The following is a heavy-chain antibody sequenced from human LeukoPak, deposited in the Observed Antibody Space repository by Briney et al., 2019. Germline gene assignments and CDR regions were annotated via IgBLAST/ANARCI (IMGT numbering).Heavy chain of an antibody. D-gene: IGHD5-24*01. CDR2: ISSRGGTI. J-gene: IGHJ4*02. V-gene: IGHV3-48*01. CDR1: GFTSSSYL. Sequence: GGSLRLSCGVCGFTSSSYLTIWLRQAPGKGLEWVSYISSRGGTIYYADSVKGRFTISRDNAKNSLYLQMNSLRAEDTAVYYCARQGWLKLNLLDYWGQGALVTVSS. CDR3: ARQGWLKLNLLDY.